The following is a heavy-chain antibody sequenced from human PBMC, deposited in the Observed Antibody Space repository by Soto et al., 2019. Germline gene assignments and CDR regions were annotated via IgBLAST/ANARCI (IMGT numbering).Heavy chain of an antibody. Sequence: SETLSLTCTVSGGSISSYYWSWIRQPPGKGLEWIGYIYYSGSTNYNPSLKSRVTISVDTSKNQFSLKLSSVTAADTAVYYCARGYWIGYGDSPPSVWGQGTLVTVSS. V-gene: IGHV4-59*01. CDR1: GGSISSYY. CDR3: ARGYWIGYGDSPPSV. D-gene: IGHD4-17*01. J-gene: IGHJ4*02. CDR2: IYYSGST.